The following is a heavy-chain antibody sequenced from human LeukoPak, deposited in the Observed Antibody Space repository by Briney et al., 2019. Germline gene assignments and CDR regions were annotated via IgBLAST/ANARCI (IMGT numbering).Heavy chain of an antibody. V-gene: IGHV4-39*02. CDR2: IYYSGST. CDR3: ARESSIMTEPYFDY. J-gene: IGHJ4*02. CDR1: GGSISSSSYY. Sequence: SETLSLTCTVSGGSISSSSYYWGWIRQPPGKGLEWIGSIYYSGSTYYNPSLKSRVTISVDTSKNQFSLKLSSVTAADTAVYYCARESSIMTEPYFDYWGQGTLVTVSS. D-gene: IGHD3-16*01.